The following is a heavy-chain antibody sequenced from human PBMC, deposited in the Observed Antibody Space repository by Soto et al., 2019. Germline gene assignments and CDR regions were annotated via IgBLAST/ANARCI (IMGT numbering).Heavy chain of an antibody. D-gene: IGHD1-1*01. CDR1: GGSISSGGYS. CDR3: AREQLDGNWFDP. Sequence: QLQLQESGSGLVRPSQTLSLTCAVSGGSISSGGYSWNWIRQPPGKGLEWSGYIYHSGSTLYNPSLNSRVTISVDKSKNQFSLKLSSVTAADTAVYYRAREQLDGNWFDPWGQGTLVTVSS. CDR2: IYHSGST. J-gene: IGHJ5*02. V-gene: IGHV4-30-2*01.